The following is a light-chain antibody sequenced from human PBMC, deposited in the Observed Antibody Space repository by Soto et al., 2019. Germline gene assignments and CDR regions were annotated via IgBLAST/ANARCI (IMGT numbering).Light chain of an antibody. Sequence: DIQMTQSPSTLSGSVGDRVAITCRASQTISSWLAWYQQKPGKAPKLLIYDASSLESGVPSRFSGSGSGTEFTLTISSLQPDDFATYYCQQYYTYSTFGQGTKVDIK. V-gene: IGKV1-5*01. CDR1: QTISSW. J-gene: IGKJ1*01. CDR3: QQYYTYST. CDR2: DAS.